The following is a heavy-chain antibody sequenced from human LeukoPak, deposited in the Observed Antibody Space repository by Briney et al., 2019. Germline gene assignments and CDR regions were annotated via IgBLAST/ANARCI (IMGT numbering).Heavy chain of an antibody. V-gene: IGHV3-33*01. CDR3: AREKGRSTGFGFDY. CDR2: IWYDGSNK. J-gene: IGHJ4*02. CDR1: GFTFSSYG. D-gene: IGHD1-14*01. Sequence: PGVSLRLSCAASGFTFSSYGMHWVRQAPGKGLEWVAVIWYDGSNKYCADSVKGRSTISRDNSKNTLYLQMNSLRAEDTAVYYCAREKGRSTGFGFDYWGQGTLVTVSS.